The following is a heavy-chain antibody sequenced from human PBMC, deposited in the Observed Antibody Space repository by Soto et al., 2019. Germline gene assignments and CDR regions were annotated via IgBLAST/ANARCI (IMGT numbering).Heavy chain of an antibody. J-gene: IGHJ6*02. Sequence: GGSLRLSCAASGFTVSSNYMSWVRQAPGKGLEWVSVIYSGGSTYYADSVKGRFTISRDNSKNTLYLQMNSLRAEDTAVYYCASPTLRYCSGGSCYKGLGAYYYYGMDVWGQGTTVTVSS. D-gene: IGHD2-15*01. CDR2: IYSGGST. V-gene: IGHV3-53*01. CDR1: GFTVSSNY. CDR3: ASPTLRYCSGGSCYKGLGAYYYYGMDV.